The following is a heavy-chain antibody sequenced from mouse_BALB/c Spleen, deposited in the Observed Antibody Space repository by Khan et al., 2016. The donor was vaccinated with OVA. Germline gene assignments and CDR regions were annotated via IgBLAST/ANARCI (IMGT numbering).Heavy chain of an antibody. V-gene: IGHV3-2*02. CDR1: GYSITSDYA. J-gene: IGHJ2*01. Sequence: EVQLQESGPGLVKPSQSLSLTCTVTGYSITSDYAWNWIRQFPGNKLEWMGYISYSGSTSYNPSPKSRISIPRDTSKNQFFLQLNSVTTEDTATYYCARSIMANWGQGTTLTVSS. CDR2: ISYSGST. CDR3: ARSIMAN.